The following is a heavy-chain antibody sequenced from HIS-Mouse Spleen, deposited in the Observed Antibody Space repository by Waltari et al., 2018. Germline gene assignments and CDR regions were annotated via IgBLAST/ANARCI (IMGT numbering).Heavy chain of an antibody. CDR3: AREIPYSSSWYDWYFDL. Sequence: QLQLQESGPGLGKPSETLSLTCTVPGGSISSNRYHGGWIRQPPGKGREWIGSIYYSGSTYYNPSLKSRVTISVDTSKNQFSLKLSSVTAADTAVYYCAREIPYSSSWYDWYFDLWGRGTLVTVSS. D-gene: IGHD6-13*01. J-gene: IGHJ2*01. CDR2: IYYSGST. V-gene: IGHV4-39*07. CDR1: GGSISSNRYH.